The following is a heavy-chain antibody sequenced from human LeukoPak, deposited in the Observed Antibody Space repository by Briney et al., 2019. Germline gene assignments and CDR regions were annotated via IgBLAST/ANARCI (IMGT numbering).Heavy chain of an antibody. V-gene: IGHV3-74*01. CDR1: GFTLSKYW. CDR3: ATKQWLAPPPDS. J-gene: IGHJ4*02. Sequence: GGSLRLSCAASGFTLSKYWMLWVRQAPGKGRESVSRINTDGTVTTYAASVKGRFTVSRDNADNTMFLQMNSVRDEDTAVYYCATKQWLAPPPDSWGQGTPVTVSS. CDR2: INTDGTVT. D-gene: IGHD6-19*01.